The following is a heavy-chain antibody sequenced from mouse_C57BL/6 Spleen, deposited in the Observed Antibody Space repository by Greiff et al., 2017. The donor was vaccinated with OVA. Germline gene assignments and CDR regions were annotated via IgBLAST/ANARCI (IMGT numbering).Heavy chain of an antibody. V-gene: IGHV1-50*01. Sequence: VQLQQPGAELVKPGASVKLSCKASGYTFTSYWMQWVKQRPGQGLEWIGEIDPSDSYTNYNQKFKGKATLTVDTSSSTAYMQLSSLTSEDSAVYYCARKAPRLLLGWYFDVWGTGTTVTVSS. CDR2: IDPSDSYT. D-gene: IGHD1-1*01. J-gene: IGHJ1*03. CDR1: GYTFTSYW. CDR3: ARKAPRLLLGWYFDV.